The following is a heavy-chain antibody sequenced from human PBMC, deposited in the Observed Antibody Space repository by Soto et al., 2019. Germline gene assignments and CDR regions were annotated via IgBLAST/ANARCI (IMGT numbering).Heavy chain of an antibody. D-gene: IGHD5-12*01. J-gene: IGHJ2*01. V-gene: IGHV6-1*01. CDR2: TYYRSKWHN. CDR1: GDSVSSASAT. Sequence: SQTLSLTCAISGDSVSSASATWSWIRQSPSGRLEWLGRTYYRSKWHNDYAVSVKSRIAIIPDTSKNQLSLQLSSVTLEDTAVYFCARDGSGYQWYFDVWGRGSLVTVSS. CDR3: ARDGSGYQWYFDV.